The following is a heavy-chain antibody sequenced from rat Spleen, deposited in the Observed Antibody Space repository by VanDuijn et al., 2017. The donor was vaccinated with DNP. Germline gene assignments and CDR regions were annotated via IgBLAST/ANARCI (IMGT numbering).Heavy chain of an antibody. CDR1: GYSITSNY. Sequence: EVRLQESGPGLVKPSQSLSLTCSVTGYSITSNYWGWIRKFPGNKMEWMGYISYSGGTRYNPSLKSRISITRDTSKNQFFLQLNSVTIEDTATYYCARWTYGFDYWGQGVMVTVSS. J-gene: IGHJ2*01. CDR3: ARWTYGFDY. V-gene: IGHV3-1*01. CDR2: ISYSGGT. D-gene: IGHD1-11*01.